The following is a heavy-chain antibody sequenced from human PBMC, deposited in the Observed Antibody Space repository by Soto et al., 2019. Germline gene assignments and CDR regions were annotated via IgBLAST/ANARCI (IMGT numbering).Heavy chain of an antibody. CDR1: GLSFRGYC. Sequence: KAAGLSFRGYCLHLVRQAPGQGIERLIIINASGDSRNYAQKFQGRVTITSDTSTSTVYMDMSSLIYEDTAVYDCARDGSYAF. CDR3: ARDGSYAF. CDR2: INASGDSR. J-gene: IGHJ3*01. D-gene: IGHD3-10*01. V-gene: IGHV1-46*01.